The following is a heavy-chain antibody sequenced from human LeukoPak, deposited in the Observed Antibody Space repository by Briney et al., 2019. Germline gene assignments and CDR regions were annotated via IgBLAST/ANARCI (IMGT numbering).Heavy chain of an antibody. CDR1: GFIFSSSA. V-gene: IGHV3-7*05. CDR3: ARGRGWLEDY. Sequence: GGSLRLSCAPSGFIFSSSAMSWVRQAPGKGLEWVANIKQDGSEKNYVDSVKGRFTISRDNAKNSLFLQMNSLRADDTAVYYCARGRGWLEDYWGQGTLVTVSS. D-gene: IGHD5-12*01. CDR2: IKQDGSEK. J-gene: IGHJ4*02.